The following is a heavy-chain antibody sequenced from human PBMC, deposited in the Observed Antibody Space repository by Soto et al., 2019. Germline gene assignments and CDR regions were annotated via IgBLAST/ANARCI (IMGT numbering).Heavy chain of an antibody. V-gene: IGHV4-39*01. CDR3: SGYSTHPYDTIY. Sequence: SETLSLTCTVSGGSISSSSYYWGWIRQPPGKGLEWIGSIYYSGSTYYNPSLKSRVTISVDTSENQFSLRLDSVTAADTAVYFCSGYSTHPYDTIYWGPGTLVTLSS. CDR2: IYYSGST. D-gene: IGHD3-22*01. J-gene: IGHJ4*02. CDR1: GGSISSSSYY.